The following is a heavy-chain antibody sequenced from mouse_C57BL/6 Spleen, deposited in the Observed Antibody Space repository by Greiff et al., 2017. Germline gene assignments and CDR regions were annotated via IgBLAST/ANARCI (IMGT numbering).Heavy chain of an antibody. Sequence: EVKLVESGGDLVKPGGSLKLSCAASGFTFSSYGMSWVRQTPDKRLEWVATISSGGSYTYYPDSVKGRFTISRDNAKNTLYLQMSSLKSEDTAMYYCARHPYYSNYGGFAYWGQGTLVTVSA. D-gene: IGHD2-5*01. V-gene: IGHV5-6*02. CDR2: ISSGGSYT. CDR3: ARHPYYSNYGGFAY. CDR1: GFTFSSYG. J-gene: IGHJ3*01.